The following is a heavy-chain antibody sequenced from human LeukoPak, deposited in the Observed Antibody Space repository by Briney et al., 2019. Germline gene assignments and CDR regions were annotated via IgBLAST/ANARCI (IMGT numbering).Heavy chain of an antibody. CDR3: ARAVEYCSSTSRQGWFDP. CDR1: GFTFSDYY. Sequence: GGSLRLSCAASGFTFSDYYTGWIRQAPGKGLEWGSYISSSGSTIYYADSGKGRFTISTDNAKNSLYLQMNSLRAEDTGVYYCARAVEYCSSTSRQGWFDPWGQGTLVTVSS. CDR2: ISSSGSTI. J-gene: IGHJ5*02. V-gene: IGHV3-11*01. D-gene: IGHD2-2*01.